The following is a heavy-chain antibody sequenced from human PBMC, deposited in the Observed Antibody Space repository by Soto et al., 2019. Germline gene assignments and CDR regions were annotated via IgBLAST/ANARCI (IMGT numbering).Heavy chain of an antibody. V-gene: IGHV3-21*01. J-gene: IGHJ6*01. CDR2: ISSSSSYI. D-gene: IGHD6-13*01. Sequence: EVQLVESGGGLVKPGGSLRLSCAASGFTFSSYSMNWVRQAPGKGLEWVSSISSSSSYIYYADSVKGRFTISRDNAKNSLYLQMNSLRAEDTAVYYCARAYGGYSSSWYPPDYYYYYGMDVW. CDR3: ARAYGGYSSSWYPPDYYYYYGMDV. CDR1: GFTFSSYS.